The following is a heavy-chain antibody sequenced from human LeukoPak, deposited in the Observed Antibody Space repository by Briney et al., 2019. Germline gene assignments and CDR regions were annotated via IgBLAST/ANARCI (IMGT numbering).Heavy chain of an antibody. CDR3: ARRIAAGVTAVGY. V-gene: IGHV1-8*01. J-gene: IGHJ4*02. CDR2: MNPHSGNT. D-gene: IGHD6-13*01. CDR1: GYTFTSYD. Sequence: ASVKVSCKASGYTFTSYDISWVRQASGQGLEWMGWMNPHSGNTGSAQKFQGRLTMTRNTSMSTAYMELSSLKSEDTAVYFCARRIAAGVTAVGYWGQGTLVTVSS.